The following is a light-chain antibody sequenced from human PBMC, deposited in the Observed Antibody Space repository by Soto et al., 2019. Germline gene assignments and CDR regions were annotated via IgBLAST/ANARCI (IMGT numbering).Light chain of an antibody. J-gene: IGKJ3*01. V-gene: IGKV1-9*01. CDR3: QQLNSYPLT. CDR2: AAS. Sequence: DIQLTQSPSFLSASVGDRVTITCRASQGISSYLAWYQQKPGKAPKLLIYAASTLQSGVPSRFSGSGSGTALPLTISSLQPEDFATYYCQQLNSYPLTFGPGTKVDIK. CDR1: QGISSY.